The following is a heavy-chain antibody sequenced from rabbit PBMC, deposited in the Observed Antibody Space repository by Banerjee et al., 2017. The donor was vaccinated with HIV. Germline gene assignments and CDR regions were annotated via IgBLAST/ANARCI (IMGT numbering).Heavy chain of an antibody. D-gene: IGHD2-1*01. CDR3: ARSDCGDGSRLGL. J-gene: IGHJ3*01. CDR2: IDTGSGST. V-gene: IGHV1S45*01. CDR1: GFSFSRYYH. Sequence: QEQLVESGGGLVQPGGSLTLTCTASGFSFSRYYHMCWVRQAPGKGLEWIGCIDTGSGSTWYASWVNGRFTISKTSSTTVTLQMTSLTAADTATYFCARSDCGDGSRLGLRGQGTLVTVS.